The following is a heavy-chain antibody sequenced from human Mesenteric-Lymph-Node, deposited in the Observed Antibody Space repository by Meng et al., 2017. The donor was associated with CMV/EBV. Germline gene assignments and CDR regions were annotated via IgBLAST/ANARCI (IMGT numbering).Heavy chain of an antibody. D-gene: IGHD4/OR15-4a*01. CDR1: GGSFSGYY. V-gene: IGHV4-34*01. CDR2: IYYSGST. J-gene: IGHJ4*02. CDR3: ARKLEGVLVPFDH. Sequence: SETLSLTCAVYGGSFSGYYWSWIRQPPGKGLEWIGSIYYSGSTYYNPSLKSRVTISVDTSKNQFSLKLSSVTAADTAVYYCARKLEGVLVPFDHWGQGILVTVSS.